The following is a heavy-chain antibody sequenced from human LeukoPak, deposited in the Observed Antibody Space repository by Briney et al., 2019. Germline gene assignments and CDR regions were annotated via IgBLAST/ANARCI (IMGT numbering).Heavy chain of an antibody. J-gene: IGHJ4*02. Sequence: SETLSLTCTVSGGSISSGSYYWGWIRQPPGKGLEWIGSIYYSGSTYYNPSLKSRVTISVDTSKNQFSLKLSSVTAADTAVYYCASEGPHYDYVWGSYRTFDCWGQGTLVTVSS. CDR2: IYYSGST. D-gene: IGHD3-16*02. CDR1: GGSISSGSYY. CDR3: ASEGPHYDYVWGSYRTFDC. V-gene: IGHV4-39*01.